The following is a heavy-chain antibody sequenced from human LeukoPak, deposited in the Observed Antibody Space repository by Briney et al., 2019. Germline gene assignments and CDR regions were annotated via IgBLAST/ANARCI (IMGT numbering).Heavy chain of an antibody. J-gene: IGHJ4*02. V-gene: IGHV3-11*01. CDR3: AGDYPPYTLWFGDSWYFDY. Sequence: PGGSLRLSCAASGFTFSDYYMSWIRQAPGKGLEWVSYISSSGSTIYYADSVKGRFTVSRDNAKNSLYLQMNSLRAEDTAVYYCAGDYPPYTLWFGDSWYFDYWGQGTLVTVSS. D-gene: IGHD3-10*01. CDR1: GFTFSDYY. CDR2: ISSSGSTI.